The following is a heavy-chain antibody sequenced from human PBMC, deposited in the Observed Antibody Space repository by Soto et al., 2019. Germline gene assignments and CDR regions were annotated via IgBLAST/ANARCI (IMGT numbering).Heavy chain of an antibody. Sequence: SETLSLTCTVSGGSISSYYWSWIRQPPGKGLEWIGYIYYSGSTNYNPSLKSRVTISVDTSKNQFSLKLSSVTAADTAVYYCARALPNYYYYDSSGYYLDYWGQGTLVTVSS. CDR2: IYYSGST. CDR1: GGSISSYY. D-gene: IGHD3-22*01. J-gene: IGHJ4*02. V-gene: IGHV4-59*01. CDR3: ARALPNYYYYDSSGYYLDY.